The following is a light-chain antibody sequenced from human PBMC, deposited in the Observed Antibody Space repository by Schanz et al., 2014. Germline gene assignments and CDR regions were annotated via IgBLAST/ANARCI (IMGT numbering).Light chain of an antibody. CDR3: QSYDSSLSGSKV. CDR2: DVT. J-gene: IGLJ3*02. CDR1: SSDIGSYNY. V-gene: IGLV2-8*01. Sequence: QSALTQPPSASGSPGQSVTISCTGTSSDIGSYNYVSWYQQYPGEAPKLIIYDVTYRPSGVSHRFSGSKSGTSASLAITGLQAEDEADYYCQSYDSSLSGSKVFGGGTKLTVL.